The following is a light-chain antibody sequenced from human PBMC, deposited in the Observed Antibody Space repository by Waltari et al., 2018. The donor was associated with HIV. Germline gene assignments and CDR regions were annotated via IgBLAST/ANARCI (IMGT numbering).Light chain of an antibody. CDR2: GAS. Sequence: IQMTQSPSSLSASVGDRVTITCRAGQTISTYLNWYQQRPGKATKLLIYGASSLQSGVPARFSGSGSGTDFSLTIRSLQPEDFATYDCQQSYRTPLSFGQGTKLEIK. J-gene: IGKJ2*03. CDR3: QQSYRTPLS. CDR1: QTISTY. V-gene: IGKV1-39*01.